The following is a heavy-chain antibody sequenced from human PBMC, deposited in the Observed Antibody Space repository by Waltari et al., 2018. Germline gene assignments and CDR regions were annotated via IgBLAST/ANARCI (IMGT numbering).Heavy chain of an antibody. CDR1: GGSISGGGYY. Sequence: QVQLQESGPGLVKPSQTLSLTCTVSGGSISGGGYYWSWIRQHPGKGLEWIGYIYYSGSTYYNPSLKSRVTISVDTSKNQFSLKLSSVTAADTAVYYCARNIGGAGAYFDYWGQGTLVTVSS. V-gene: IGHV4-31*03. J-gene: IGHJ4*02. D-gene: IGHD3-16*01. CDR2: IYYSGST. CDR3: ARNIGGAGAYFDY.